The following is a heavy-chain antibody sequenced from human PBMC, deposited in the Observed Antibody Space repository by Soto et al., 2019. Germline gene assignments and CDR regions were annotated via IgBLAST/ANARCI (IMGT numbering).Heavy chain of an antibody. Sequence: GGSLRLSCEASGFTFSSYWMSWVRQAPGKGLEWVANIKHDGSDKYYLGSVKGRFTISRDNAKNSLYLQMYSLRDEDTAVYACAREVPAAPSRGPYYYGMDVWGHGTTVTVSS. D-gene: IGHD2-2*01. CDR3: AREVPAAPSRGPYYYGMDV. CDR1: GFTFSSYW. V-gene: IGHV3-7*01. CDR2: IKHDGSDK. J-gene: IGHJ6*02.